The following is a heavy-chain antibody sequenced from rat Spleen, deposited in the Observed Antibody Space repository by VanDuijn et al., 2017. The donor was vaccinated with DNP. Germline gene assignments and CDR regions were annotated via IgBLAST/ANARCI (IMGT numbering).Heavy chain of an antibody. J-gene: IGHJ1*01. V-gene: IGHV5S13*01. Sequence: EVQLVESGGGLVQPGRSLRVSCAASGFTFSNYGMAWVRQAPTKGLEWVASITSSGGSTYYPDSVKGRFTISRDNAKNTLYLQMNSLRSEDTATYYCARSAGYTYYGLYWYFDFWGPGTMVTVSS. D-gene: IGHD1-6*01. CDR2: ITSSGGST. CDR3: ARSAGYTYYGLYWYFDF. CDR1: GFTFSNYG.